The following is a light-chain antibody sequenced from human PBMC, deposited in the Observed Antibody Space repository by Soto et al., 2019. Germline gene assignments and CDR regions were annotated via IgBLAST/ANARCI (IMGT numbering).Light chain of an antibody. CDR1: SSDVGGYGY. CDR2: EVT. CDR3: SSYAGGNTVV. V-gene: IGLV2-8*01. Sequence: QSALTQPPSASGSPGQSVTISCSGTSSDVGGYGYVSWYQQRPGEAPKLMIYEVTQRPSGVPDRFSGSKSGITASLTVSGLKDDDEADYYCSSYAGGNTVVFGGGTKLTVL. J-gene: IGLJ2*01.